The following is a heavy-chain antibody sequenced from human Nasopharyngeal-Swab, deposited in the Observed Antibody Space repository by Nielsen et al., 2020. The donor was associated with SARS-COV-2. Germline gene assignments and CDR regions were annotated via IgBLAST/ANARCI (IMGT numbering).Heavy chain of an antibody. J-gene: IGHJ4*02. CDR2: INHSGST. Sequence: SETLSLTCTVSSGSISSYYWSWIRQPPGKGLEWIGEINHSGSTNYNPSLKSRVTISVDTSKNQFSLKLSSVTAADTAVYYCARGRSEDYGGDRFDYWGQGTLVTVSS. CDR1: SGSISSYY. V-gene: IGHV4-34*01. D-gene: IGHD4-23*01. CDR3: ARGRSEDYGGDRFDY.